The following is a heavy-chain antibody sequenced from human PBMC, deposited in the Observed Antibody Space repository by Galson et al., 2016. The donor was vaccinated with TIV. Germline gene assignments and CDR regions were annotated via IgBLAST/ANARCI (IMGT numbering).Heavy chain of an antibody. Sequence: SVKVSCKASGYTLSIYAMHWVRQAPGRSLEWMGWINAGNGNTKYSQKFQGRVTITRDTSASTAYVELSSLRSEDTAVYYCARPPYCGGDCYKYDYWGQGTLVPVSS. CDR1: GYTLSIYA. CDR3: ARPPYCGGDCYKYDY. V-gene: IGHV1-3*01. J-gene: IGHJ4*02. CDR2: INAGNGNT. D-gene: IGHD2-21*02.